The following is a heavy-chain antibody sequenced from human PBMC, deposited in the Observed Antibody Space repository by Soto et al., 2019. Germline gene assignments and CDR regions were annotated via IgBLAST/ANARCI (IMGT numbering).Heavy chain of an antibody. Sequence: PSETLSLTCSVSGGSISSGYYYWSWIRQPPGKGLEWIGNIYYSGNTYYNPSLKSRLTISVDTSKNQFSLKLSSVTAADTAVYYCARDVRRGYSGYGGMDVWGQGTTVTVSS. V-gene: IGHV4-30-4*01. CDR3: ARDVRRGYSGYGGMDV. D-gene: IGHD5-12*01. CDR2: IYYSGNT. CDR1: GGSISSGYYY. J-gene: IGHJ6*02.